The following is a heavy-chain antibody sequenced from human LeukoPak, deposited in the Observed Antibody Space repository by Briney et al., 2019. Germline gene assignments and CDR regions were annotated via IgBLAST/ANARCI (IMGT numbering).Heavy chain of an antibody. CDR1: GGTFSSYA. Sequence: ASVKVSCKASGGTFSSYAISWVRQAPGQGLEWMGGIIPTFGTASYAQKFQGRVTITADESTSTAYMELSSLRSEDTAVYYCASPKRSHYYDSSGYYQGYYYGMDVWGQGTTVTVSS. V-gene: IGHV1-69*13. D-gene: IGHD3-22*01. CDR3: ASPKRSHYYDSSGYYQGYYYGMDV. J-gene: IGHJ6*02. CDR2: IIPTFGTA.